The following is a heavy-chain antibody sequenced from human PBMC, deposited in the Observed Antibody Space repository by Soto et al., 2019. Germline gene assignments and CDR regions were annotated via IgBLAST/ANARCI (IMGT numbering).Heavy chain of an antibody. CDR1: GFTFSSYS. V-gene: IGHV3-21*01. J-gene: IGHJ4*02. D-gene: IGHD5-12*01. CDR3: AVFHRDGYNYFDY. Sequence: GGSLRLSCAASGFTFSSYSMNWVRQAPGKGLEWVSSISSSSSYIYYADSVKGRFTISRDNAKNSLYLQMNSLRAEDTAVYYCAVFHRDGYNYFDYWGQGTLVTVSS. CDR2: ISSSSSYI.